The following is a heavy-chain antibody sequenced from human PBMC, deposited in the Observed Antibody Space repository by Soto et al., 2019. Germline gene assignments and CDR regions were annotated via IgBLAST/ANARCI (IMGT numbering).Heavy chain of an antibody. CDR1: GGSISSYY. D-gene: IGHD1-1*01. V-gene: IGHV4-59*01. CDR3: ARAPIYNKYYYYSMDV. CDR2: IYYSGST. J-gene: IGHJ6*03. Sequence: SETLSLTCTVSGGSISSYYWSWIRQPPGKGLEWIGYIYYSGSTNYNPSLKSRVTISVDTSKDQFSLKLSSVTAADTAVYYCARAPIYNKYYYYSMDVWGKGTSVTVSS.